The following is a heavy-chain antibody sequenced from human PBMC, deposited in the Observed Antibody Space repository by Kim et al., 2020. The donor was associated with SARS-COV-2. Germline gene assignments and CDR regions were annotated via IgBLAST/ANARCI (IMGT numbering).Heavy chain of an antibody. Sequence: GGSLRLSCAASGFTLSSFWMSWVRQAPGKGLEWVANIKQDGSEKYYVDSVKGRFTISRDNAKNSLYLQMNSLRAEDTAVYYCARDAYSSSWYRPYYYYYGMDVWGQGTTVTVSS. CDR3: ARDAYSSSWYRPYYYYYGMDV. V-gene: IGHV3-7*01. J-gene: IGHJ6*02. CDR2: IKQDGSEK. CDR1: GFTLSSFW. D-gene: IGHD6-13*01.